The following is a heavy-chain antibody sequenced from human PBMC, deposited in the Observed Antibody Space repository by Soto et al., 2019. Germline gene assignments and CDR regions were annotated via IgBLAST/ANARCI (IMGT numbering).Heavy chain of an antibody. V-gene: IGHV6-1*01. D-gene: IGHD2-8*01. CDR2: TYYRSKWYH. Sequence: QVQLQQSGPGLVKPSQTLSLTCAISGESVSTNSATWDWIRQSPSRGLEWLGRTYYRSKWYHDYAVPVKGRXTXNSXTSNNQLSLQLNSVTPDDTAVYYCARLIGDSWLDSWGQGTLVTVSS. J-gene: IGHJ5*01. CDR1: GESVSTNSAT. CDR3: ARLIGDSWLDS.